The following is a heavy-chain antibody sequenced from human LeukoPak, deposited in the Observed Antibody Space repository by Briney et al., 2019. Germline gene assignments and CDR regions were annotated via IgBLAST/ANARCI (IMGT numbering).Heavy chain of an antibody. CDR3: ASRKLGNDY. Sequence: SETLSLTCSVSGGSVSHSSYYWAWIRQSPGKGLEWIATIYYAGNTHYNPSLRSRVTISMDMSKNHFSLKLSSVTAADTAVYYCASRKLGNDYWGQGTLVTVSS. D-gene: IGHD7-27*01. V-gene: IGHV4-39*07. CDR2: IYYAGNT. J-gene: IGHJ4*02. CDR1: GGSVSHSSYY.